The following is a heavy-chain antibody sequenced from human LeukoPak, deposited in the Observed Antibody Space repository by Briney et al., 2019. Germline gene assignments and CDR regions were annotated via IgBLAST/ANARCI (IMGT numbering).Heavy chain of an antibody. J-gene: IGHJ3*02. D-gene: IGHD3-10*01. V-gene: IGHV4-38-2*02. Sequence: PSETLSLTCAVSGYSISSGYYWGWIRQPPGKGLEWIGSIYHSGSTYYNPSLESRVTISVDTSKNQFSLKLSSVTAADTAVYYCARDIGTYGSGSYYSDAFDIWGQGTMVTVSS. CDR2: IYHSGST. CDR1: GYSISSGYY. CDR3: ARDIGTYGSGSYYSDAFDI.